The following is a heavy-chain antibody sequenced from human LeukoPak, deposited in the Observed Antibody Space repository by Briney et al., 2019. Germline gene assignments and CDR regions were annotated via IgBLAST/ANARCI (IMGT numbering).Heavy chain of an antibody. D-gene: IGHD2/OR15-2a*01. Sequence: ASMTVSFKSSGFTFTDYYIHWVRQAPGQGLEWMGYIGPHSSATSSPQEFQGRVTMTRDTSMSTAYMELTRLTSDDTAVYYCAREGNGLLSKDFDYWGQGTLVTVSS. CDR3: AREGNGLLSKDFDY. CDR1: GFTFTDYY. J-gene: IGHJ4*02. CDR2: IGPHSSAT. V-gene: IGHV1-2*02.